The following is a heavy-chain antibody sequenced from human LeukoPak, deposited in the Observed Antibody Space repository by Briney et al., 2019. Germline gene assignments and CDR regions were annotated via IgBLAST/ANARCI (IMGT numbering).Heavy chain of an antibody. Sequence: SXTLSLTCTVSGGSISSSSYSWGWIRQPPGKGLEWIGSIYYSGTTYYNPSLKSRVTISVDTSKIQFSLKLSSVAATDTAVYFCARLRFDFWSGYTHPYFDYWGQGTLVTVSS. CDR2: IYYSGTT. V-gene: IGHV4-39*01. J-gene: IGHJ4*02. CDR1: GGSISSSSYS. D-gene: IGHD3-3*01. CDR3: ARLRFDFWSGYTHPYFDY.